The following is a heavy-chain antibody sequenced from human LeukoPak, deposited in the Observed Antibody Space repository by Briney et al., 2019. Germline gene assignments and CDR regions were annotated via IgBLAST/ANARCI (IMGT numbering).Heavy chain of an antibody. Sequence: GGSLRLSCAASGFPFSGHFMDWVRQAPGKGLEWIARSRNKANSYTTEYAASVRGRFTISRDESKNSLYLQMNSLKTEDTAVYYCVRGYNSFDSWGQGTLVTVSS. CDR1: GFPFSGHF. V-gene: IGHV3-72*01. D-gene: IGHD1-1*01. CDR2: SRNKANSYTT. J-gene: IGHJ4*02. CDR3: VRGYNSFDS.